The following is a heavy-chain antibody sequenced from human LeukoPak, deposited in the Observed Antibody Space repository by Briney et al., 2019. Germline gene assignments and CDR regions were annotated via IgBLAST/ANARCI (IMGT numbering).Heavy chain of an antibody. V-gene: IGHV3-15*01. CDR2: IKSKTDGGTT. D-gene: IGHD6-19*01. CDR1: GFTFSNAW. Sequence: GGSLRLSCAASGFTFSNAWMSWVRQAPGKGLEWVGRIKSKTDGGTTDYAAPVKGRFTISRDDSKNTLYLQMNSLKTQDTGMFYCSTAGSDTSGWKWRYYFDYWGQGTLVTVSS. J-gene: IGHJ4*02. CDR3: STAGSDTSGWKWRYYFDY.